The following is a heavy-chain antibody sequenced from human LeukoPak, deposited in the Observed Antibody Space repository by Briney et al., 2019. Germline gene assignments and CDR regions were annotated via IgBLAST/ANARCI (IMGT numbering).Heavy chain of an antibody. CDR1: GFTFSNYW. D-gene: IGHD2-15*01. V-gene: IGHV3-74*01. J-gene: IGHJ4*02. Sequence: GGSLRLSCTASGFTFSNYWMQWVRQVPGKGLVWVSRINGDGSSPSYADSVKGRFTTSRDNSKNTLYLQMNNLSAEDTAVYYCARETSGSFPYWGQGTLVTVSS. CDR2: INGDGSSP. CDR3: ARETSGSFPY.